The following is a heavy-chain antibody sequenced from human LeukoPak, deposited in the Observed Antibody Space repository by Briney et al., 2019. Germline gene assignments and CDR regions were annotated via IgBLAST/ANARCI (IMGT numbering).Heavy chain of an antibody. J-gene: IGHJ4*02. V-gene: IGHV3-21*01. D-gene: IGHD5-12*01. CDR3: AREHSGGGFDY. CDR2: ISSSSSYI. Sequence: GGSLRLSCAASGFTFSSYSMNWVRQAPGKGPEWVSSISSSSSYIYYADSVKGRFTISRDNAKNSPYLQMNSLRAEDTAVYYCAREHSGGGFDYWGQGTLVTVSS. CDR1: GFTFSSYS.